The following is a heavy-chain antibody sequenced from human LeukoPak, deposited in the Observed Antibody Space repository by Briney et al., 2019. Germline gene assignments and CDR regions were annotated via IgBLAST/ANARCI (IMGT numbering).Heavy chain of an antibody. V-gene: IGHV1-2*02. Sequence: ASVKVSCKASGYTFTGYYMHLVRQAPGQGREWMGGINPNSGGRNYVQQLQRRVTMTRATSIIPAYIVLGRVRSDDTALYYGSRDNSVGDVAWWFDAWGQGSLVTVSS. D-gene: IGHD1-26*01. CDR3: SRDNSVGDVAWWFDA. CDR2: INPNSGGR. CDR1: GYTFTGYY. J-gene: IGHJ5*02.